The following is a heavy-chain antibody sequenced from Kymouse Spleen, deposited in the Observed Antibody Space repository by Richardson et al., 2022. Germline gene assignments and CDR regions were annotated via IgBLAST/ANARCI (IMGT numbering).Heavy chain of an antibody. J-gene: IGHJ4*02. CDR1: GGSFSGYY. CDR2: INHSGST. Sequence: QVQLQQWGAGLLKPSETLSLTCAVYGGSFSGYYWSWIRQPPGKGLEWIGEINHSGSTNYNPSLKSRVTISVDTSKNQFSLKLSSVTAADTAVYYCAGESSSSKGTIDYWGQGTLVTVSS. CDR3: AGESSSSKGTIDY. V-gene: IGHV4-34*01. D-gene: IGHD6-6*01.